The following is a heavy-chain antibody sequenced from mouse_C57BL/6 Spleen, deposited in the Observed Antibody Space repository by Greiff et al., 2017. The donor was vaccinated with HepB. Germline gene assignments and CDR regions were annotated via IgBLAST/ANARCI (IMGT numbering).Heavy chain of an antibody. V-gene: IGHV1-82*01. D-gene: IGHD2-5*01. CDR3: ARDYSNYVWYFDV. CDR2: IYPGDGDT. Sequence: VQLQQSGPELVKPGASVKISCKASGYAFSSSWMNWVKQRPGKGLEWIGRIYPGDGDTNYNGKFKGKATLTADKSSSTAYMQLSSLTSEDSAVYFCARDYSNYVWYFDVWGTGTTVTVSS. J-gene: IGHJ1*03. CDR1: GYAFSSSW.